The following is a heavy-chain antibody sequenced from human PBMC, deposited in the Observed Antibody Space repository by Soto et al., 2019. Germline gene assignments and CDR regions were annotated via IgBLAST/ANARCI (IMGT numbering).Heavy chain of an antibody. CDR2: IKSKTDGETT. CDR3: TTHHEDCGDTTCPGAFDY. CDR1: GFTFDNAW. J-gene: IGHJ4*02. V-gene: IGHV3-15*07. Sequence: GGSLRLSCAASGFTFDNAWLNWVRQVPGKGLEWVGRIKSKTDGETTHYGAPGNGRFTISRDDSKNTLYLQMNSLKTEDTAVYYCTTHHEDCGDTTCPGAFDYWGQGTLVTVSS. D-gene: IGHD2-21*01.